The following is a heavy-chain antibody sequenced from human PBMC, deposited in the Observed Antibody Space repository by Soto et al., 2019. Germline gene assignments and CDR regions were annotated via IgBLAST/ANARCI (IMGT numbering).Heavy chain of an antibody. Sequence: QVQLVQSGAEVKKPGSSVKVSCKASGGTFSSYTISWVRQAPGQGLEWMGRINPILGKAKYAQKCQGRVTITADTSTRPAYMELRSLRSEDTAVYCWARGTYDSGGYYPECYFDYWCQGTLVTVSS. CDR1: GGTFSSYT. D-gene: IGHD3-22*01. J-gene: IGHJ4*02. CDR2: INPILGKA. CDR3: ARGTYDSGGYYPECYFDY. V-gene: IGHV1-69*08.